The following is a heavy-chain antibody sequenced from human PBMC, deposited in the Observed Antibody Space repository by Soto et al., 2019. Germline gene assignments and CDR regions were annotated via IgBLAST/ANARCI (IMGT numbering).Heavy chain of an antibody. V-gene: IGHV3-64*01. CDR2: ISSSGGST. J-gene: IGHJ4*02. Sequence: GGSLRLSCAASGFTFSSYAMHWVRQAPGKGLEYVSAISSSGGSTDYASSVKGRFTISRDNSKNTLYLQIDSLRAEDTAVYYCARAKGLLWFGEPLTHWGQGTLVTVSS. CDR3: ARAKGLLWFGEPLTH. CDR1: GFTFSSYA. D-gene: IGHD3-10*01.